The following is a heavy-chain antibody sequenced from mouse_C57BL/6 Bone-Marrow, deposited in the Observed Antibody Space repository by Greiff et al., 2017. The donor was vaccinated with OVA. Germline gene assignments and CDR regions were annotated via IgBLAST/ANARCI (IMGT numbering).Heavy chain of an antibody. CDR1: GYTFTTYP. V-gene: IGHV1-47*01. J-gene: IGHJ3*01. CDR2: FHPYNDDT. Sequence: VKLMESGAELVKPGASVKMSCKASGYTFTTYPIEWMKQNHGKSLEWIGNFHPYNDDTKYNEKFKGKATLTVEKSSSTVYLELSRLTSDDSAVYYCGRPGDYDGDWFAYWGQGTLVTVSA. CDR3: GRPGDYDGDWFAY. D-gene: IGHD2-4*01.